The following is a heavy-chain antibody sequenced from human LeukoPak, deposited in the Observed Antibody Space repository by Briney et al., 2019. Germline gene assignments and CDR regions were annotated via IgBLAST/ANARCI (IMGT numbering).Heavy chain of an antibody. V-gene: IGHV3-23*01. CDR1: GFNSRGSA. CDR3: ARDRGSLLDTAHLDY. CDR2: ISGSDT. Sequence: SGGSLRLSCAASGFNSRGSAMSWVRQIPGKGLEWVSGISGSDTFIADSVKGRFTISRDDSEDTLYLQMNSLRVEDTGVYYCARDRGSLLDTAHLDYWGQGTQVSVSS. D-gene: IGHD3/OR15-3a*01. J-gene: IGHJ4*02.